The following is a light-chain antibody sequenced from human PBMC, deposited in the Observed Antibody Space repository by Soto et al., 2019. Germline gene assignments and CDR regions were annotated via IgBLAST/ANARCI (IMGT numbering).Light chain of an antibody. CDR3: SSYAGSLYV. Sequence: QSALTQPPSASGSPGQSVTISCTGTSSDVGDYNYVSWYQQHPGKAPKLMIYEVNKRPSEVPDRFSGSKSGNTASLTVSGLQAEDEADYYCSSYAGSLYVFGTGTKLTVL. CDR2: EVN. V-gene: IGLV2-8*01. J-gene: IGLJ1*01. CDR1: SSDVGDYNY.